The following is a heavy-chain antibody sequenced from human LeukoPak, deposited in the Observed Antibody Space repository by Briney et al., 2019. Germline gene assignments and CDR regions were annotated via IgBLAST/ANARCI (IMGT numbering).Heavy chain of an antibody. Sequence: SETLSLTCTVSGGSISSGSYYWTWIRQPAGKGLGWIGRIYTSESTNYNPSLKSRVTISVDRSKNQFSLKLSSVTTADTALYYCARDSLRIQSGTTPWGQGTLVTVSS. D-gene: IGHD1-1*01. CDR2: IYTSEST. J-gene: IGHJ5*02. V-gene: IGHV4-61*02. CDR3: ARDSLRIQSGTTP. CDR1: GGSISSGSYY.